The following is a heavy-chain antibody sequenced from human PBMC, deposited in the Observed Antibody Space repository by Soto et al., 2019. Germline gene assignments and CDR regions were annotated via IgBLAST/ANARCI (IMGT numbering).Heavy chain of an antibody. D-gene: IGHD6-19*01. CDR1: GYSFTSYW. J-gene: IGHJ6*02. V-gene: IGHV5-51*01. CDR2: IYPAHSDT. CDR3: ARQSRQWLVDYYYYGMDV. Sequence: GESLKISCKGSGYSFTSYWIGWVRQMPGKGLEWMGIIYPAHSDTRYSPSFQGQVTISADKSISTAYLQWSSLKASDTAMYYCARQSRQWLVDYYYYGMDVWGQGTTVTVSS.